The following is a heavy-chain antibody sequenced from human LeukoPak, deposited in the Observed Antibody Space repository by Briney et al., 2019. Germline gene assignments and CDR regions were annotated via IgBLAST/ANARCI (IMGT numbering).Heavy chain of an antibody. CDR3: ARDYNSSPDY. Sequence: GGSLRLSCAASGFTFSHYAIHWVRQAPGKGLEWVAVIWYDGSQKFHADSVKGRFAISRDNARNTLYLQMNSLRDDDTAVYYCARDYNSSPDYWGQGTLVTVSS. D-gene: IGHD6-13*01. CDR2: IWYDGSQK. V-gene: IGHV3-33*01. CDR1: GFTFSHYA. J-gene: IGHJ4*02.